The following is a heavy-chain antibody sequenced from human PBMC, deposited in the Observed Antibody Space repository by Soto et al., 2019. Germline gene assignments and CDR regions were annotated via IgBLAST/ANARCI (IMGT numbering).Heavy chain of an antibody. V-gene: IGHV1-18*01. CDR3: ARDPYSSSSRGGYNWFDP. Sequence: ASVKVSCKASGYTFTSYGISWVRQAPGQGLEWMGWISAYNGNTNYAQKLQGRVTMTTDTSTSTAYMELRSLRSDDTAVYYCARDPYSSSSRGGYNWFDPWGQGTLVTVSS. CDR2: ISAYNGNT. D-gene: IGHD6-6*01. CDR1: GYTFTSYG. J-gene: IGHJ5*02.